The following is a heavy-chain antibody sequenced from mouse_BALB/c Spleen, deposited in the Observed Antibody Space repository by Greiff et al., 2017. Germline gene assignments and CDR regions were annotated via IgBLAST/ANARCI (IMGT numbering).Heavy chain of an antibody. CDR3: ARGAYDPSWFAY. CDR1: GFTFSDYY. J-gene: IGHJ3*01. CDR2: ISDGGSYT. Sequence: EVMLVESGGGLVKPGGSLKLSCAASGFTFSDYYMYWVRQTPEKRLEWVATISDGGSYTYYPDSVKGRFTISRDNAKNNLYLQMSSLKSEDTAMYYCARGAYDPSWFAYWGQGTLVTVSA. V-gene: IGHV5-4*02. D-gene: IGHD6-5*01.